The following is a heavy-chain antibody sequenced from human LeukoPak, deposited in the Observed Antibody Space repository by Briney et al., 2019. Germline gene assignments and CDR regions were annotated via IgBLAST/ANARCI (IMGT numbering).Heavy chain of an antibody. J-gene: IGHJ4*02. CDR3: AKHRFTLVRGVTRDFDY. CDR2: IYYSGST. V-gene: IGHV4-59*08. CDR1: GGSISSYY. D-gene: IGHD3-10*01. Sequence: SETLSLTCTVSGGSISSYYWSWIRQPPGKGLEWIGYIYYSGSTNYNPSLKSRVTISVDTSKNQFSLKLSSVTAADTAVYYCAKHRFTLVRGVTRDFDYWGQGTLVTVSS.